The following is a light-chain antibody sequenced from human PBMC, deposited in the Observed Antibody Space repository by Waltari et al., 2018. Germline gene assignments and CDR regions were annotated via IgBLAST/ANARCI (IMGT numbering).Light chain of an antibody. CDR2: QDI. Sequence: SYELTQPPSVSVSPGQTASITCPGDKLGDKYTCWYQQKPGQSPVLVIFQDIKRPPGIPERFSGSNSGNTATLTISGTQPMDEADYYCQAWDSSTVVFGGGTKLTVL. CDR3: QAWDSSTVV. CDR1: KLGDKY. J-gene: IGLJ3*02. V-gene: IGLV3-1*01.